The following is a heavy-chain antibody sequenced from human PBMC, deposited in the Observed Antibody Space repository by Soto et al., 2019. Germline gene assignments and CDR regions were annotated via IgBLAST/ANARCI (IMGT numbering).Heavy chain of an antibody. V-gene: IGHV4-31*03. CDR3: ARGSSIAGLYYGMDV. CDR1: GGSISSGGYY. J-gene: IGHJ6*02. D-gene: IGHD6-6*01. CDR2: NYYSGIT. Sequence: QVQLQESGPGLVKPSQTLSLTCTVSGGSISSGGYYWTWIRQHPGKGLEWIGYNYYSGITYYNPSLKRRVTISRDTSKNQASRKLSSVTAADTAVYYCARGSSIAGLYYGMDVWGQGTTVTVSS.